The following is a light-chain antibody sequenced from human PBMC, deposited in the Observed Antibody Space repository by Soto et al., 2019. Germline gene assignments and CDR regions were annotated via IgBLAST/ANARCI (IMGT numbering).Light chain of an antibody. V-gene: IGKV3-20*01. CDR1: QRIYSNY. CDR3: QQYGSSWT. Sequence: EVVLTQSPGTLSLSRGERATLSCRASQRIYSNYLAWYQQGPGQAPRLLIYGSSNRATGIPDRFSGSGSGTDFTLTISRLEPEDFALYYCQQYGSSWTFGQGTKVEIK. CDR2: GSS. J-gene: IGKJ1*01.